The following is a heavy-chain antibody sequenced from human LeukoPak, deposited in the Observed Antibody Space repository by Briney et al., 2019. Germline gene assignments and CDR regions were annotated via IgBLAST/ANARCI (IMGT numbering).Heavy chain of an antibody. D-gene: IGHD2-2*01. V-gene: IGHV1-2*02. CDR1: VYTFTGYY. CDR2: IGSNSGGT. CDR3: ARRPGRSSSLPYGMLL. J-gene: IGHJ6*02. Sequence: ASVKVSCKAAVYTFTGYYIHWVRQAPGQGLEGMGWIGSNSGGTRYAQKFQDRVTINRDTSISTAYMELNSLRSDATAVYSCARRPGRSSSLPYGMLLWGPGTPVIVSS.